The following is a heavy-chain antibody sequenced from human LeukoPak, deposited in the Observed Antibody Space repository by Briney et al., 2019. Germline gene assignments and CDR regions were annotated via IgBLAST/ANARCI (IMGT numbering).Heavy chain of an antibody. V-gene: IGHV3-64D*06. CDR3: VRVNDYGDRNLFYYGY. CDR1: GFILSKYG. D-gene: IGHD4-17*01. Sequence: GGSLRLSCTASGFILSKYGMYWVRQAPGKGLEFVSAISSDGDNTFYADSVKGRFTISRDNSKNTMYLQTSSLRGEDTAVYYCVRVNDYGDRNLFYYGYWGQGTLVTVSS. CDR2: ISSDGDNT. J-gene: IGHJ4*02.